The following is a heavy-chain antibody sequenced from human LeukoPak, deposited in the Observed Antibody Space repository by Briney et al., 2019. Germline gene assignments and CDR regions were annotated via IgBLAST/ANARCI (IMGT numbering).Heavy chain of an antibody. CDR1: GFTFSNAW. CDR2: IKSKTDGGTT. Sequence: PGGSLRLSCGASGFTFSNAWMSWVRQAPGKGLEWVGRIKSKTDGGTTDYAAPVKGRFTISRDDSKSTLYLQMNSLKTEDTAVYYCTTAAGYYYYYMDVWGKGTTVTVSS. V-gene: IGHV3-15*01. CDR3: TTAAGYYYYYMDV. J-gene: IGHJ6*03. D-gene: IGHD2-15*01.